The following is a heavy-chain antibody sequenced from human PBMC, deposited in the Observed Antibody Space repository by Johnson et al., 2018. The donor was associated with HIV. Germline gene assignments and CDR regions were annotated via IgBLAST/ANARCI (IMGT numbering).Heavy chain of an antibody. V-gene: IGHV3-30*18. CDR1: GFTFSSYG. J-gene: IGHJ3*02. CDR3: AKSGLFVLVVYAPDVFDI. D-gene: IGHD2-8*02. Sequence: QVQLVESGGGVVQPGRSLRLSCAASGFTFSSYGMHWVRQAPGKGLEWVAVISYDGSNKYYADSVKGRVTISRDNSKNTLYLQMNSLRAEDTAGYYCAKSGLFVLVVYAPDVFDIWGQGTMVTVSS. CDR2: ISYDGSNK.